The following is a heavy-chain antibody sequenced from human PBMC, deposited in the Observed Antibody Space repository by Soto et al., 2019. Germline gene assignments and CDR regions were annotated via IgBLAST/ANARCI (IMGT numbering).Heavy chain of an antibody. CDR2: INPSGGST. CDR1: GYTFTSYY. CDR3: ARDSRGGNGAY. J-gene: IGHJ4*02. D-gene: IGHD2-15*01. V-gene: IGHV1-46*01. Sequence: QVQLVQSGAEVKKPGASVKVSCKASGYTFTSYYMHWVRQAPGQGLEWMGIINPSGGSTSYAQKFKCRVTMTRDKSTSTVYMELSSLRSEDTAVYYCARDSRGGNGAYWGRGPLVTVSS.